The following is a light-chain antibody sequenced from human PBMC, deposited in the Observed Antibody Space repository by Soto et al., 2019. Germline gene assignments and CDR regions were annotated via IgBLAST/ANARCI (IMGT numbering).Light chain of an antibody. V-gene: IGLV2-11*01. Sequence: QSALTQPRSLSGSPGQSVTISCTGTSSDVGTYNYVSWYQQHPGKAPRPMIYDVTKRPSGVPDRFSGSKSGNTASLTISGLQAEDEADYYCCSYAGSYTWVFGGGTKVPVL. CDR3: CSYAGSYTWV. J-gene: IGLJ3*02. CDR1: SSDVGTYNY. CDR2: DVT.